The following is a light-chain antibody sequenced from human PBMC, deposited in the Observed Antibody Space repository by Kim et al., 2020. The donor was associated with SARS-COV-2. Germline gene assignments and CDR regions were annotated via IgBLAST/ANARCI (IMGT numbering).Light chain of an antibody. V-gene: IGLV2-23*02. Sequence: QSALTQPASVSGSPGQSITISCTGTSSDVGSYNLVSWYQQHPGKAPKLMIYAVSKRPSGVSNRFSGSKSGNTASLTISGLQAEDEADYYCCSYAGSSTLLFGGGTKLTVL. CDR2: AVS. J-gene: IGLJ2*01. CDR1: SSDVGSYNL. CDR3: CSYAGSSTLL.